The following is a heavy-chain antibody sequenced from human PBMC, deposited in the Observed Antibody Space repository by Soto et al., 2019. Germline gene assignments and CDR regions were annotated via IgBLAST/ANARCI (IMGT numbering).Heavy chain of an antibody. CDR2: IYYSGST. CDR3: ARRIVVVPAAMRRSYNWFDP. V-gene: IGHV4-30-4*01. D-gene: IGHD2-2*01. Sequence: SETLSLTCTVSGGSISSGDYYWSWIRQPPGKGLEWIGYIYYSGSTYYNPSLKSRVTVSVDTSKNQFSLKLSSVTAADTAVYYCARRIVVVPAAMRRSYNWFDPWGQGTQVTV. J-gene: IGHJ5*02. CDR1: GGSISSGDYY.